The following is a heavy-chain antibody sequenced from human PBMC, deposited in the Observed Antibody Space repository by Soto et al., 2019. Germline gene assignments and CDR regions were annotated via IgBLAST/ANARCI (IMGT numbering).Heavy chain of an antibody. V-gene: IGHV1-46*01. J-gene: IGHJ4*02. D-gene: IGHD6-13*01. CDR3: ARDLAAGDH. CDR2: INPASGST. Sequence: QVQLVQSGAEVKKPGASVKRSCRTSGYTFTHYYIHWVRQAPGQGLEWLAIINPASGSTNYAQDFQGRVTLIMDTSTTTFYMALSGLRAEDTPIFYCARDLAAGDHWGQGTLVTVSS. CDR1: GYTFTHYY.